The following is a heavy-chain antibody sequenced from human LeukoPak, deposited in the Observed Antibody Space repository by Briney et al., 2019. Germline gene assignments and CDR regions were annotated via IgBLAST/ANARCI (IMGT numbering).Heavy chain of an antibody. J-gene: IGHJ4*02. CDR1: GFTFSSDS. CDR2: ISSSSSYI. V-gene: IGHV3-21*01. CDR3: ARGMGSGYVSY. D-gene: IGHD5-12*01. Sequence: GGSLRLSCAASGFTFSSDSMNWVRQAPGKGLEWVSSISSSSSYIYYADSVKGRFTISRDNAKNSLYLQMNSLRAGDTAVYYCARGMGSGYVSYWGQGTLVTVSS.